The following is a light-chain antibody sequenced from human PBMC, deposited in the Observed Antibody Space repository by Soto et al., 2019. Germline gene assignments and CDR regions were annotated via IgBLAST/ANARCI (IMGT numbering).Light chain of an antibody. CDR1: QSISSW. Sequence: DIQMTQSPSTLSASVGDRVTIPCRASQSISSWLAWYQQKPGTAPKLLIYDASSLESGVPSRFSGSGSGTEFTLTISSLQPEDFATYYCQQYNSYSSWTFGQGTKVEIK. J-gene: IGKJ1*01. CDR2: DAS. CDR3: QQYNSYSSWT. V-gene: IGKV1-5*01.